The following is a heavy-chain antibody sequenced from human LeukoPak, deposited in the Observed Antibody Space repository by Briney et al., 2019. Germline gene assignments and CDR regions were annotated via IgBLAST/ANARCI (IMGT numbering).Heavy chain of an antibody. CDR3: ARGDGNDY. J-gene: IGHJ4*02. V-gene: IGHV3-48*02. CDR2: ISSTSNTI. D-gene: IGHD1-26*01. Sequence: GGSLRLSCAASGFTFSTYIMNWVRQAPGKGLEWVSYISSTSNTIYYADSVKGRFTISRDNAKNSLYLQMNSLRDENTAVYYCARGDGNDYWGQGTLVTVSS. CDR1: GFTFSTYI.